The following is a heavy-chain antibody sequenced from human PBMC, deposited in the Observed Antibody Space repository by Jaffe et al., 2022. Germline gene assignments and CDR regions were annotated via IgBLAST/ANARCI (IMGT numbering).Heavy chain of an antibody. CDR1: GFTFSSYG. CDR3: ATLSGYDSKGLGAFDI. CDR2: IRYDGSNK. J-gene: IGHJ3*02. Sequence: QVQLVESGGGVVQPGGSLRLSCAASGFTFSSYGMHWVRQAPGKGLEWVAFIRYDGSNKYYADSVKGRFTISRDNSKNTLYLQMNSLRAEDTAVYYCATLSGYDSKGLGAFDIWGQGTMVTVSS. V-gene: IGHV3-30*02. D-gene: IGHD5-12*01.